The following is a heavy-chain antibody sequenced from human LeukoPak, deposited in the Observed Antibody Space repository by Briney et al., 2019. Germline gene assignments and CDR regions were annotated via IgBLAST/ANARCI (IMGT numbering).Heavy chain of an antibody. D-gene: IGHD3-3*01. Sequence: ASVKVSCKASGYTFTSYGISWVRQAPGQGLEWMGWISAYNGKTNYAQKLQGRVTMTTDTSTSTAYMELRSLRSDDTAVYYCARVRRITIFGVVTNEDNWFDPWGQGTLVTVSS. J-gene: IGHJ5*02. V-gene: IGHV1-18*01. CDR3: ARVRRITIFGVVTNEDNWFDP. CDR1: GYTFTSYG. CDR2: ISAYNGKT.